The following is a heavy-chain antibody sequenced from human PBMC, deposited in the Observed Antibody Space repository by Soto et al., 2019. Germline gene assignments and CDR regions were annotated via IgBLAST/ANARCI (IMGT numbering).Heavy chain of an antibody. Sequence: EVQLVEAGGGLVQPGGSLRLSCAASAFTFNSYWMSWVRQTPGKGLEWVANIKQDGGEKQYLDPVKDRFTISRDNAKNSLHLQMNRLRVEDTGVYYCARDGPPYSTTSGWFIPCGQGTLVTVFS. CDR3: ARDGPPYSTTSGWFIP. J-gene: IGHJ5*02. V-gene: IGHV3-7*01. CDR1: AFTFNSYW. D-gene: IGHD6-13*01. CDR2: IKQDGGEK.